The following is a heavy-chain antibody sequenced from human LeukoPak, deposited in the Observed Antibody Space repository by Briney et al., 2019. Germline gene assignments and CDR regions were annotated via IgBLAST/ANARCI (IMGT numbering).Heavy chain of an antibody. Sequence: ASVKVSCKASGYTFTDYYMHWVRQAPGQGLEWMGWINPNSGGTTFAQKFQGRVTMTRDTSISTAYMELYSLRSDDTAVYYCARDRRGHRTLGHTFDIWGQGTMVTVSS. CDR2: INPNSGGT. CDR3: ARDRRGHRTLGHTFDI. V-gene: IGHV1-2*02. CDR1: GYTFTDYY. D-gene: IGHD1/OR15-1a*01. J-gene: IGHJ3*02.